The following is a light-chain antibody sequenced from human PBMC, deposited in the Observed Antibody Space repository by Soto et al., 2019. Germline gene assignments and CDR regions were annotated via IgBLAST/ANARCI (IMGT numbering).Light chain of an antibody. CDR3: SAYTSSSTSVV. J-gene: IGLJ2*01. Sequence: QSALTQPASVSGSPGQSITISCTGTSSDVGGYNYVSWYQQHPGKAPKLMIYDVSNRPSGVSNRFSGSKSGNTASLTISGLQAEDEADYYCSAYTSSSTSVVFGGGTMLNVL. CDR2: DVS. CDR1: SSDVGGYNY. V-gene: IGLV2-14*01.